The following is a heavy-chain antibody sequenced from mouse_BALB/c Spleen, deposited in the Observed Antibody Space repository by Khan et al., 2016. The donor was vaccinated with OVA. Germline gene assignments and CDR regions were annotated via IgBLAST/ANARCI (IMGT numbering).Heavy chain of an antibody. CDR1: GYTSISYT. CDR3: VRDGAYHRNDGWFAY. V-gene: IGHV1-4*01. CDR2: INPSNGYT. Sequence: QIQLVQSGAELARPGASVKMSCKASGYTSISYTIHWIKKRPGQGLEWIGYINPSNGYTNYNQKFKDKATLTTDKSSTTAYLQLSSLTSDDSAVYNCVRDGAYHRNDGWFAYWGQGTLVTVSA. D-gene: IGHD2-14*01. J-gene: IGHJ3*01.